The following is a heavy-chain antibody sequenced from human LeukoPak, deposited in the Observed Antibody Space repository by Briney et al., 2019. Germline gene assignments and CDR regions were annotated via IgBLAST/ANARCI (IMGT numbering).Heavy chain of an antibody. CDR2: INPNSGGT. CDR1: GYTFTGHY. J-gene: IGHJ4*02. V-gene: IGHV1-2*02. Sequence: ASVKVSCKASGYTFTGHYMHWVRQAPGQGLEWMGWINPNSGGTNYAQKFQGRVTMTRDTSISTAYMELSRLRSDDTAVYYCARVPRGSFCFDYWGQGTLVTVSS. D-gene: IGHD1-26*01. CDR3: ARVPRGSFCFDY.